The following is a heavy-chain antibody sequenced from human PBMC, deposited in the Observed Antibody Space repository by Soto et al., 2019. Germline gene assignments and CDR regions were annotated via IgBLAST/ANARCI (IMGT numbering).Heavy chain of an antibody. CDR2: LSGSGAST. V-gene: IGHV3-23*01. J-gene: IGHJ5*02. D-gene: IGHD6-13*01. CDR3: AKGSSAGFDP. Sequence: EVQLLESGGGLVQPGGSLRLSCAASGFAFSSYAMNWVRRAPGKGLEWVSGLSGSGASTYYAGSVKGRFIISRDNSKNTLYLQMSSLRVEDMAVYYCAKGSSAGFDPWGQGTLVTVSS. CDR1: GFAFSSYA.